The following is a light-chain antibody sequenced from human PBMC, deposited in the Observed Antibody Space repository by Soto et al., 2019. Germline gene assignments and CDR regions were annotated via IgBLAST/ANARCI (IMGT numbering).Light chain of an antibody. CDR1: QSVSSVS. CDR2: GAS. J-gene: IGKJ2*01. CDR3: QQYGGSPLVT. V-gene: IGKV3-20*01. Sequence: EIVLTQSPGTLSLSPGERATLSCRASQSVSSVSLAWYQQKPGQAPRLLVYGASTRATGIPDRCSGSGCGTDFTLTISRLEPEDFAVYYCQQYGGSPLVTFGQGTKLEIK.